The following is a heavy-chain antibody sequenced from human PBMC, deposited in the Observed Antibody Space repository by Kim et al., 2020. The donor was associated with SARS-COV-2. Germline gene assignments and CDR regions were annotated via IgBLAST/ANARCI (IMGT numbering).Heavy chain of an antibody. V-gene: IGHV3-23*01. D-gene: IGHD6-13*01. CDR1: GFTFSTYF. CDR3: AKALGLPGAGVEFDY. Sequence: GGSLRLSCAVSGFTFSTYFFHWVRQGPGKGLEWVSAISTSGRNTNYADSVKGRFTISRDNSKNTMYLQMNGLRAEDTAVYYCAKALGLPGAGVEFDYWGLGTLVTVST. J-gene: IGHJ4*02. CDR2: ISTSGRNT.